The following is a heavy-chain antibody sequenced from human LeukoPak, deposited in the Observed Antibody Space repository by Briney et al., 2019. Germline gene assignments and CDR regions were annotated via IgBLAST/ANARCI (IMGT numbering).Heavy chain of an antibody. J-gene: IGHJ5*02. Sequence: GTSLRLSCAASGFTFSSYGMHWVRQAPGKGLEWVAVIWYDGSNKYYADSVKGRFTISRDNSKNTLYLQMNSLRAEDTAVYYCSIFGVVTPFDPWGQGTLVTVSS. V-gene: IGHV3-33*01. CDR2: IWYDGSNK. CDR1: GFTFSSYG. CDR3: SIFGVVTPFDP. D-gene: IGHD3-3*01.